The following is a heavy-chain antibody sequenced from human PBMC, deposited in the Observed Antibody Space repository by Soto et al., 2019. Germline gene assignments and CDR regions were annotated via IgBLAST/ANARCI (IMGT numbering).Heavy chain of an antibody. CDR1: GGSISSYY. CDR3: ARQANWGLGYYYYYGMDV. Sequence: ASETLSLTCTVSGGSISSYYLSWIRQPPGKGLEWIGYIYYSGSTNYNPSLKSRVTISVDTSKNQFSLKLSSVTAADTAVYYCARQANWGLGYYYYYGMDVWGQGTTVTVSS. V-gene: IGHV4-59*01. CDR2: IYYSGST. D-gene: IGHD7-27*01. J-gene: IGHJ6*02.